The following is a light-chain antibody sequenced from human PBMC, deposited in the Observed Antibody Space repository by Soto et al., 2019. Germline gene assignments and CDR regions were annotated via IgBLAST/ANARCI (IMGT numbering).Light chain of an antibody. Sequence: QPVLTQPPSASGAPGQSVTISCSGTSSNIGAGYDVHWYHQLPGTAPKLLIFSINHRPSGVPARFSASRSGISASLAITGLQAEDEADYYCQSFDANLRGSVFGGGTKVTVL. CDR1: SSNIGAGYD. J-gene: IGLJ3*02. CDR3: QSFDANLRGSV. V-gene: IGLV1-40*01. CDR2: SIN.